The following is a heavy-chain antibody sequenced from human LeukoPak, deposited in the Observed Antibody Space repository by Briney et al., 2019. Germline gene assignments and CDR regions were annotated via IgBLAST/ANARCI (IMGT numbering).Heavy chain of an antibody. V-gene: IGHV3-7*04. CDR1: GFTFSSYW. CDR3: ARGGFRFFAH. J-gene: IGHJ5*02. Sequence: PGGSLRLSCVASGFTFSSYWMNWVRQAPGKGLEWVANINQDGSEKYYVDSVKGRFTISRDNAKNPLYLQMNSLRAEDTAVYYCARGGFRFFAHWGQGTLVTVSP. CDR2: INQDGSEK. D-gene: IGHD3-22*01.